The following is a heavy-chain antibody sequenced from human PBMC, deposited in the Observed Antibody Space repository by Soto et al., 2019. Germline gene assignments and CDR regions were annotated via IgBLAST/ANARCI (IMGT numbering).Heavy chain of an antibody. CDR3: ARSVPYSSSWYAWSYGMDV. J-gene: IGHJ6*02. Sequence: GGSLRLSCAVSGFTFSDYHMNWIRQAPWKGMEWVSYISSSGTTIYYAEFVKGRFTISRDNAKNSLYLQMNSLKASDTAMYYCARSVPYSSSWYAWSYGMDVWGQGTTVTVSS. CDR1: GFTFSDYH. D-gene: IGHD6-13*01. CDR2: ISSSGTTI. V-gene: IGHV3-11*01.